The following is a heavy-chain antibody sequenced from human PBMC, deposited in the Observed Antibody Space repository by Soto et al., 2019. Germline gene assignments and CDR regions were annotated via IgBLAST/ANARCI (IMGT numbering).Heavy chain of an antibody. CDR1: GFSFDDYA. CDR3: AKESGGSTASSPHYFYYMDV. CDR2: ISWNSGSI. D-gene: IGHD2-15*01. Sequence: VQLVESGGGLVQPGRSLRLSCAASGFSFDDYAMHWVRQAPGKGLEWVSGISWNSGSIGYADSVKGRFTISRDNAKNSLYLQMNSLRAEDTALYYCAKESGGSTASSPHYFYYMDVWGKGTTVTVSS. J-gene: IGHJ6*03. V-gene: IGHV3-9*01.